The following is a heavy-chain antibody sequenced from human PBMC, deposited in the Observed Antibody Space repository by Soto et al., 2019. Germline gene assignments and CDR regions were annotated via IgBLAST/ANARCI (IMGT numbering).Heavy chain of an antibody. CDR2: IYSGGST. CDR1: GFSVSSNY. CDR3: ARDYADYVLGYLAY. V-gene: IGHV3-53*01. Sequence: GGSLRLSCAASGFSVSSNYMSWVRQAPGKGLEWVSVIYSGGSTYYADSVKGRFTISRDNSKNTLYLQMNSLRAEDTAVYYCARDYADYVLGYLAYWGQGTLVTVSS. D-gene: IGHD4-17*01. J-gene: IGHJ4*02.